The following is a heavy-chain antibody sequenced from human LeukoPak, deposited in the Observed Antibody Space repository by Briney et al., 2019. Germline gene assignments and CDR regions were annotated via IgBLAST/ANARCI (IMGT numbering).Heavy chain of an antibody. CDR1: NGSISSSTYY. V-gene: IGHV4-39*01. CDR2: IYYSGST. J-gene: IGHJ4*02. D-gene: IGHD3-10*01. Sequence: SETLSLTCTVANGSISSSTYYWGWIRQPPEKGLEWVGTIYYSGSTYYNPSLKSRVTISVDTSKNQFSLKLSSMTAADTAVYYCARHMGGGLDYWGQGTLVTVSS. CDR3: ARHMGGGLDY.